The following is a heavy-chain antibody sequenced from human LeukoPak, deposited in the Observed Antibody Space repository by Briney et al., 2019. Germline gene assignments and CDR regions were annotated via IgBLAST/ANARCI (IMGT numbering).Heavy chain of an antibody. CDR3: ARGYYYFDY. D-gene: IGHD3-22*01. J-gene: IGHJ4*02. Sequence: GESLKISCKGSGYSFTTYWIGWVRQMPGKGLEWMGIIYPSDSDTRYSPSFQGQATISADKSINTAYLQGSSLKASDTAMYYCARGYYYFDYWGQGTLVTVSS. V-gene: IGHV5-51*01. CDR1: GYSFTTYW. CDR2: IYPSDSDT.